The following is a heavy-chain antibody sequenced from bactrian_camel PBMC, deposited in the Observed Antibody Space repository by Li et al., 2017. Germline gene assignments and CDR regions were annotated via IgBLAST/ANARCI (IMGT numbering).Heavy chain of an antibody. CDR3: AAERSGFYCSDGYFPRQGYNH. CDR2: IDSDATT. D-gene: IGHD1*01. V-gene: IGHV3S53*01. CDR1: ENIFSSYC. Sequence: HVQLVESGGGSVEAGGSLRLSCVASENIFSSYCMAWFSQAPGKEREAVAVIDSDATTKYAESVKGRFTISKNSAENILYLQMNNLKPEDTAMYFCAAERSGFYCSDGYFPRQGYNHWGQGTQVTVSS. J-gene: IGHJ4*01.